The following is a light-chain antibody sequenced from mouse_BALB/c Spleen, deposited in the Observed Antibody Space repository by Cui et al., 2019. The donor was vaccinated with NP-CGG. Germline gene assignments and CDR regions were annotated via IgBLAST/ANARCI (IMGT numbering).Light chain of an antibody. CDR1: TGAVTTSNY. CDR3: ALWYSNHWV. CDR2: GTN. J-gene: IGLJ1*01. Sequence: QAVVTQESALPTSPGETVTLTCRSSTGAVTTSNYANWVQEKPVHLFTGLIGGTNNRPPGVPARFSGSLIGDKAALTIIGAQTEDETIYFCALWYSNHWVFGGGTKLTVL. V-gene: IGLV1*01.